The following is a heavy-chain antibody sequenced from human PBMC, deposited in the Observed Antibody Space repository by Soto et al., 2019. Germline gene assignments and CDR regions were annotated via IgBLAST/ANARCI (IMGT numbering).Heavy chain of an antibody. CDR2: IGANGANR. Sequence: VQVLDSGGGLVQPGESLRLSCAASGFTFSNYAMCWVRQAPGKGLEWVSSIGANGANRYYAESVRGRFSISRDNSKNILYLQMNSLRADDTAVYYCATPPDFSDYWGQGTLVTVSS. J-gene: IGHJ4*02. CDR1: GFTFSNYA. V-gene: IGHV3-23*01. CDR3: ATPPDFSDY.